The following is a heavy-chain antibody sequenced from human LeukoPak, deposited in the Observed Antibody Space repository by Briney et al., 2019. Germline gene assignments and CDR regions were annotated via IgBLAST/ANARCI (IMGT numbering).Heavy chain of an antibody. CDR2: ISSGSSYI. V-gene: IGHV3-21*01. D-gene: IGHD3-22*01. Sequence: KTGGSLRLSCTASGFTFSSYSMNWVRQAPGKGLEWVSSISSGSSYIYYADSVKGRFTISRDSAKNSLYLQMTSLRAEDTAVYYCARSSSVNYDSSGYSALDYWGQGTVVTVSS. CDR3: ARSSSVNYDSSGYSALDY. J-gene: IGHJ4*02. CDR1: GFTFSSYS.